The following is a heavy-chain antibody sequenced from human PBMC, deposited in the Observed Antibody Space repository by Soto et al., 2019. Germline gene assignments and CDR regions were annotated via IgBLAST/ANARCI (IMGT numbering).Heavy chain of an antibody. CDR3: VRDGCSGWHFDS. V-gene: IGHV3-7*01. CDR1: GFTFSAYW. CDR2: IMQDGSQK. J-gene: IGHJ4*02. Sequence: AGGSLRLSCEASGFTFSAYWMPWFRQAPGKGLEWVANIMQDGSQKYHVDSVKGRFTISRDNAKYSLYLQRNSLRAEDTAVYYCVRDGCSGWHFDSWGQGSLVAVSS. D-gene: IGHD6-19*01.